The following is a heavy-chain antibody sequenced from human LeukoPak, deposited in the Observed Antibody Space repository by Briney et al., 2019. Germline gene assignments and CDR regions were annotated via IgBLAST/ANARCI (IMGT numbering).Heavy chain of an antibody. CDR1: GGSISSYY. V-gene: IGHV4-59*01. D-gene: IGHD2-15*01. CDR2: IYYSGST. Sequence: SETLSLTCTVSGGSISSYYWSWIRQPPGKGLEWIGYIYYSGSTNYNPSLKRRVTISVDTSKNQFSLKLSSVTAADTAVYYCARDRMGYCSGGSCYRHDAFDIWGQGTMVTVSS. J-gene: IGHJ3*02. CDR3: ARDRMGYCSGGSCYRHDAFDI.